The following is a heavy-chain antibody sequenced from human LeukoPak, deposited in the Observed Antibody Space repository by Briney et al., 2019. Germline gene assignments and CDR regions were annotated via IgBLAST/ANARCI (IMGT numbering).Heavy chain of an antibody. CDR2: IKQDGSEK. Sequence: SGGSLRLSCAASGFTFSSYWMSWVRQAPGKGLEWVANIKQDGSEKYYVDSVKGRFTISRDNAKNSLYLQMNSLRAEDTAVYYCASDDYYGSGSYYKEWGQGTLVTVSP. CDR3: ASDDYYGSGSYYKE. CDR1: GFTFSSYW. D-gene: IGHD3-10*01. J-gene: IGHJ4*02. V-gene: IGHV3-7*01.